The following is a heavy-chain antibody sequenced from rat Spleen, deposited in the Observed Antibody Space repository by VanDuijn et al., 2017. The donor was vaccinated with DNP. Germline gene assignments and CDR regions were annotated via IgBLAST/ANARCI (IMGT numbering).Heavy chain of an antibody. Sequence: EVRLVVSGGGLVQPGRSLKLSCAASGFTFSDFYMAWVRQAPQKGLEWIASITISGGNTHYRDSVKGRFTISRDNAKTTLYLQMDSLRSEDTATYYCATRVQLRYWGQGVMVTVSS. CDR1: GFTFSDFY. V-gene: IGHV5-25*01. CDR2: ITISGGNT. D-gene: IGHD1-5*01. CDR3: ATRVQLRY. J-gene: IGHJ2*01.